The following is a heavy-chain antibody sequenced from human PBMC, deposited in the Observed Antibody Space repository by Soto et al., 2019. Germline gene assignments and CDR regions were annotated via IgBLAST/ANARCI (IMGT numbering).Heavy chain of an antibody. Sequence: SVKVSCKASGGTFSSYAIDWVRQAPGQGLEWMGGIIPIFGTANYAQKFQGRITITADESTSTAYMELRSLRSEDTAVYYCARGVHYDSSGFYYFYWGQGTLVTVSS. J-gene: IGHJ4*02. CDR3: ARGVHYDSSGFYYFY. CDR1: GGTFSSYA. V-gene: IGHV1-69*13. D-gene: IGHD3-22*01. CDR2: IIPIFGTA.